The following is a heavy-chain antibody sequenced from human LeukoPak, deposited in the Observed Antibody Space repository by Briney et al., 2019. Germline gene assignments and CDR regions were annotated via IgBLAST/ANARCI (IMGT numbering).Heavy chain of an antibody. CDR1: GFTFSGYW. J-gene: IGHJ4*02. Sequence: GGSLRLSCAASGFTFSGYWMHWVRQVPGKGLVWVSRINSDGSSTSYADSVKGRFTISRDNAKNTLYLQMNSLRTEDTAVYYCARVLDTPMLYGALGYWGQGTRVTVSS. V-gene: IGHV3-74*01. D-gene: IGHD5-18*01. CDR3: ARVLDTPMLYGALGY. CDR2: INSDGSST.